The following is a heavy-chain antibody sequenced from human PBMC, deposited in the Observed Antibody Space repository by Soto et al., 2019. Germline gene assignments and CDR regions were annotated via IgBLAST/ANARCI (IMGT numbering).Heavy chain of an antibody. D-gene: IGHD6-19*01. Sequence: EVQLLDSGGGLVQPGGSLRLSCAASGFTFSSSAMSWVRQAPGKGLEWVSAVSGSGGTTYYAGSVRGRFTISRNNSKNTLYLQINSLRAEDTAIYFCARFTVDTIVTSGWCHYLDPWGQGTLVTVSS. J-gene: IGHJ5*02. CDR1: GFTFSSSA. V-gene: IGHV3-23*01. CDR3: ARFTVDTIVTSGWCHYLDP. CDR2: VSGSGGTT.